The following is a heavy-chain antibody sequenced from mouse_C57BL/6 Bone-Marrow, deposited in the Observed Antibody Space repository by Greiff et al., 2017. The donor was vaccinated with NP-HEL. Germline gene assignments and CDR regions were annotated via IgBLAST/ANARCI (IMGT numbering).Heavy chain of an antibody. V-gene: IGHV5-6*01. D-gene: IGHD1-1*01. CDR2: ISKGGRYT. Sequence: EVKVVESGGDLVKPGGSLKLSCAASGFTFSSYGMSWVRQTPDKRLEWVATISKGGRYTYYPDSVKGRFTISRDNAKNTLYLQMSSLKSEDTAMYYCASGGYYGSKYYYAMDYWGQGTSVTVSS. CDR3: ASGGYYGSKYYYAMDY. CDR1: GFTFSSYG. J-gene: IGHJ4*01.